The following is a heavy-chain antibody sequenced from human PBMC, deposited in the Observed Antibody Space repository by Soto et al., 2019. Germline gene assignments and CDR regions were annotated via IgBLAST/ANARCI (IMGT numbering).Heavy chain of an antibody. CDR3: AKTDRHHLEYSSSYYFDY. CDR1: GFTFSSYG. CDR2: ISYDGSNK. J-gene: IGHJ4*02. D-gene: IGHD6-6*01. Sequence: QVQLVESGGGVVQPGRSLRLSCAASGFTFSSYGMHWVRQAPGKGLEWVAVISYDGSNKYYADSVKGRFTISRDNSKNTLYLQMNSLRAEDTAVYYCAKTDRHHLEYSSSYYFDYWGQGTLVTVSS. V-gene: IGHV3-30*18.